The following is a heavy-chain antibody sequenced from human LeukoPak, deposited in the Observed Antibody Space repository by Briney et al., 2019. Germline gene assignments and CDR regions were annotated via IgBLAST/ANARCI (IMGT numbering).Heavy chain of an antibody. Sequence: GGSLRLSCAASGFTFSSYEMNWVRLAPGKGLEWVSYISSSGSAKYYADSVRGRFTISRDNAENSLYLQMNSLRTEDTAVYYCARGHIAYFDYWGQGTLVTVSS. CDR3: ARGHIAYFDY. CDR1: GFTFSSYE. CDR2: ISSSGSAK. D-gene: IGHD6-13*01. V-gene: IGHV3-48*03. J-gene: IGHJ4*02.